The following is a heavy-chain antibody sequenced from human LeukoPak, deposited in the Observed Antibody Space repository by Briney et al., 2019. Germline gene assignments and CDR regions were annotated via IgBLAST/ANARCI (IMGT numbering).Heavy chain of an antibody. CDR1: GGSISNYY. J-gene: IGHJ3*02. D-gene: IGHD2-2*01. V-gene: IGHV4-4*07. Sequence: SETLSLTCTVSGGSISNYYWSWIRQPAGKGLEWIGRIYPRGSTTYSSSLESRVTMSADTSKNHFSLNLTSLTAADTAVYYCARGRYCTATTCDAGGDAFDIWGQGTVVTVSS. CDR2: IYPRGST. CDR3: ARGRYCTATTCDAGGDAFDI.